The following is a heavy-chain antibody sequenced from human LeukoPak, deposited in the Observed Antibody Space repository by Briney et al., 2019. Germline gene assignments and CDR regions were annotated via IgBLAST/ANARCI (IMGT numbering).Heavy chain of an antibody. D-gene: IGHD3-22*01. CDR1: GGSISSYY. Sequence: SETLSLTCTVSGGSISSYYWSWIRQPPGKGLEWIGYIYYSGSTNYNPSLKSRVTISVDTSKNQFSLKLSSVTAADTAVYYCARLSIHYDSSGYSYYFDYWGQGTLVTVSS. V-gene: IGHV4-59*08. CDR2: IYYSGST. CDR3: ARLSIHYDSSGYSYYFDY. J-gene: IGHJ4*02.